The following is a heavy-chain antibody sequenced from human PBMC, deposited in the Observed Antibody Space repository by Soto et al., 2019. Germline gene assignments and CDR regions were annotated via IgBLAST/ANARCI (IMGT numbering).Heavy chain of an antibody. CDR2: IIPIFGTA. J-gene: IGHJ6*02. D-gene: IGHD3-3*01. CDR1: GGTFSSYA. CDR3: ARGDTIFGVVINYYYGMDV. Sequence: ASVKVSCKASGGTFSSYAISWVRQAPGQGXEWMGGIIPIFGTANYAQKFQGRVTITADESTSTAYMELSSLRSEDTAVYYCARGDTIFGVVINYYYGMDVWGQGTTVTVSS. V-gene: IGHV1-69*13.